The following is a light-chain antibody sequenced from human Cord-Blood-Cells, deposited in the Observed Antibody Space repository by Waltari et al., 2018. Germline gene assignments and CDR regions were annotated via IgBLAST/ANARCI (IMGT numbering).Light chain of an antibody. CDR3: QQSYSTLFT. Sequence: DIQMTQSASSLYASVGDRVTITCRASQSISSYLNWYQQKPGKAPKLLIYAASSLQSGVPSRFSGSGSGTDFTLTISSLQPEDFATYYCQQSYSTLFTFGPGTKVDIK. J-gene: IGKJ3*01. CDR2: AAS. V-gene: IGKV1-39*01. CDR1: QSISSY.